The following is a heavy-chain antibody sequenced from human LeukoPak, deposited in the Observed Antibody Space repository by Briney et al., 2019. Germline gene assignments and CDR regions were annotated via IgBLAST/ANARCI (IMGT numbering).Heavy chain of an antibody. J-gene: IGHJ4*02. V-gene: IGHV2-26*01. D-gene: IGHD3-3*01. Sequence: SGPVLVKPTETLTLTCTVSGFSLSNARMGVSWIRQPPGKALEWLAHIFSNDEKSYTTSLKSRLTISKDTFKSQVVLTMINVDPVDTATYYCARMPYYDFWSGYGYYFDYWGQGTLVTVSS. CDR1: GFSLSNARMG. CDR3: ARMPYYDFWSGYGYYFDY. CDR2: IFSNDEK.